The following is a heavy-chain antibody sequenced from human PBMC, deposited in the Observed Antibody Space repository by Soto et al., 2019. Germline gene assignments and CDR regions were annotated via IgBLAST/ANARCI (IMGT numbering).Heavy chain of an antibody. CDR3: ARGGYDRDFDY. J-gene: IGHJ4*02. V-gene: IGHV4-30-2*01. Sequence: SETLSLTCAVSGGSISSGGYSWSWIRQPPGKGLEWIGYIYHSGSTYYNPSLKSRVTISVDRSKNQFSLKLSSVTAADTAVYYCARGGYDRDFDYWGQGTLVTVSS. D-gene: IGHD5-12*01. CDR1: GGSISSGGYS. CDR2: IYHSGST.